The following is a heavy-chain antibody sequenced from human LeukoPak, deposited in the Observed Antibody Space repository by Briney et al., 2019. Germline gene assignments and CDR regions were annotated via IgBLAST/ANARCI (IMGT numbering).Heavy chain of an antibody. Sequence: PSETLSLTHAVYGGSFRGYYWGWIPQPPGKGLEWIGEMHPSGSTNYNPSLKNRVTISLDTSKNQFSLNLSSVTAADTAVYYCARGADRAKIAYWGQGTLVLVSS. J-gene: IGHJ4*02. V-gene: IGHV4-34*01. CDR1: GGSFRGYY. CDR3: ARGADRAKIAY. CDR2: MHPSGST.